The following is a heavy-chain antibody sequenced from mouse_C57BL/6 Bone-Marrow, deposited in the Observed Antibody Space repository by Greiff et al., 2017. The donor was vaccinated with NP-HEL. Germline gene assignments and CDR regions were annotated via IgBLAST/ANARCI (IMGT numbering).Heavy chain of an antibody. CDR1: GYTFTSYW. CDR2: IHPNSGST. CDR3: ARGRALAWFAY. D-gene: IGHD3-1*01. Sequence: QVQLQQPGAELVKPGASVKLSCKASGYTFTSYWMHWVKQRPGQGLEWIGMIHPNSGSTNYNEKFKSKATLTVDKSSRPAYMQLSSLTSEDSAVYYCARGRALAWFAYWGQGTLVTVSA. J-gene: IGHJ3*01. V-gene: IGHV1-64*01.